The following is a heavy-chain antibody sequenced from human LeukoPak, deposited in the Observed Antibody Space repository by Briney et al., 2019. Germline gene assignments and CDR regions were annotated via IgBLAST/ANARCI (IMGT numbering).Heavy chain of an antibody. V-gene: IGHV3-73*01. CDR2: IRSKANSYAT. CDR1: GFTFSGPA. J-gene: IGHJ6*02. Sequence: GGSLRLSCAASGFTFSGPAIHWVRQASGKGLEWVGRIRSKANSYATTYVASVKGRFTFSRDDSKNTAYLQMNSLKTEDTAVYYCLSSTATSVWGCMDVWGQGTTVTVSS. CDR3: LSSTATSVWGCMDV. D-gene: IGHD4-17*01.